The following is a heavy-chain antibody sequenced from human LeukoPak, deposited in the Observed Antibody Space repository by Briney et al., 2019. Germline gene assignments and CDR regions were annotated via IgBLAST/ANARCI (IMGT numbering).Heavy chain of an antibody. D-gene: IGHD3-9*01. CDR1: GGSISSYY. V-gene: IGHV4-59*01. CDR2: IYYSGST. J-gene: IGHJ4*02. CDR3: ARVGRRYFDWFHFDY. Sequence: SETLSLTCTISGGSISSYYWSWIRQPPGKGLEWIGYIYYSGSTNYNPSLKSRVTISVDTSKNQFSLKLSSVTAADTAVYYYARVGRRYFDWFHFDYWGQGTLVTVSS.